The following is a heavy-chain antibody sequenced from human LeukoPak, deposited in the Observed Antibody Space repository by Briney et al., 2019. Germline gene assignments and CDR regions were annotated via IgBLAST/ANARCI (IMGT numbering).Heavy chain of an antibody. D-gene: IGHD3-10*01. CDR1: GGSISSSSYY. V-gene: IGHV4-39*07. Sequence: PSETLSLTCTVSGGSISSSSYYWSWIRQPPGKGLEWIGEINHSGSTNYNPSLKSRVTISVDTSKNQFSLKLSSVTAADTAVYYCARGKRYWGQGTLVTVSS. CDR2: INHSGST. J-gene: IGHJ4*02. CDR3: ARGKRY.